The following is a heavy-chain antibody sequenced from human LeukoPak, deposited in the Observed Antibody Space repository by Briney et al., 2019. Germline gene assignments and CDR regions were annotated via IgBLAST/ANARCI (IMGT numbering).Heavy chain of an antibody. V-gene: IGHV1-2*02. CDR1: GYTFTSYA. D-gene: IGHD5-24*01. J-gene: IGHJ4*02. CDR3: ARDRYGDGFAHFDY. Sequence: ASVKVSRKASGYTFTSYAMHWVRQAPGQGFEWMGWITPSGGTNYPQKFQGRVAITRDTSITTAYMDLSRLTSDDTAVYYCARDRYGDGFAHFDYWGQGALVTVSS. CDR2: ITPSGGT.